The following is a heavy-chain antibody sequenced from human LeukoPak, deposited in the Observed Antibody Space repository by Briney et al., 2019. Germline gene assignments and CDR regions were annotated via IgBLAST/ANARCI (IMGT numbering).Heavy chain of an antibody. CDR3: ARARVYDFWSGYKPYFDY. Sequence: PSETLSLTCAVYGGSFSGYYWGWIRQPPGKGLEWIGSIYHSGSTYYNPSLKSRVTISVDTSKNQFSLKLSSVTAADTAVYYCARARVYDFWSGYKPYFDYWGQGTLVTVSS. J-gene: IGHJ4*02. V-gene: IGHV4-38-2*01. CDR2: IYHSGST. CDR1: GGSFSGYY. D-gene: IGHD3-3*01.